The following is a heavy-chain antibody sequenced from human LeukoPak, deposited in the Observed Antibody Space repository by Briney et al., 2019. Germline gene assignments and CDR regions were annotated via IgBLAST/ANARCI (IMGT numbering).Heavy chain of an antibody. Sequence: GGSLRLSCAASGFTFSSYWMTWVRQAPGKGLEWVAYIKKDGSEKYYVDSVKGRFIISRGNAKNSLYLQMNSLRAEDTSVYYCARVPTHCTGGSCYVYFFDYWGQGTLVTVSS. J-gene: IGHJ4*02. CDR1: GFTFSSYW. V-gene: IGHV3-7*04. D-gene: IGHD2-15*01. CDR2: IKKDGSEK. CDR3: ARVPTHCTGGSCYVYFFDY.